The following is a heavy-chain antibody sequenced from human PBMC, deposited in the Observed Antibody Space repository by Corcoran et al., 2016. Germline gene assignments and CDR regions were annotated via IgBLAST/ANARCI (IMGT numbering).Heavy chain of an antibody. CDR1: GDSVTSSY. V-gene: IGHV4-59*02. CDR3: ARDKSGTWAFDS. Sequence: QVQLQESGPRLVKPSETLSLTCTVSGDSVTSSYWSWIRQSPGKGLEWIGYVYYTGNTNHNPSLKSRVTISLDTSKNQFSLNLSSVTAADTAVYFCARDKSGTWAFDSWGQGTLVTVSS. CDR2: VYYTGNT. J-gene: IGHJ4*02. D-gene: IGHD1-1*01.